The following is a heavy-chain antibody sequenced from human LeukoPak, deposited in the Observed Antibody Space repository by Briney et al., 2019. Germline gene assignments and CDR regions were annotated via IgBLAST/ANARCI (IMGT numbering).Heavy chain of an antibody. CDR3: ARGLGYFDWFPRWFDP. CDR1: GGSFSGYS. V-gene: IGHV4-34*01. D-gene: IGHD3-9*01. Sequence: PSETLSLTCAVYGGSFSGYSWSWIRQPPGKGLEWIGEINHSGSTNYNPSLKSRVTISVDTSKNQFSLKLSSVTAADTAVYYCARGLGYFDWFPRWFDPWGQGTLVTVSS. J-gene: IGHJ5*02. CDR2: INHSGST.